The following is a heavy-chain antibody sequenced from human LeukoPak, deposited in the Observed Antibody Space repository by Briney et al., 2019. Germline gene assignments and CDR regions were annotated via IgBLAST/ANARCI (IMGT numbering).Heavy chain of an antibody. J-gene: IGHJ3*02. CDR2: IYYSGST. D-gene: IGHD3-16*01. V-gene: IGHV4-39*07. CDR3: ARAKSDYDFTYDDYGNGHDAFDI. CDR1: GGSISSSSYY. Sequence: SETLSLTCTVSGGSISSSSYYWGWIRQPPGKGLEWIGSIYYSGSTYYNPSLKSRVTISVDTSKNQFSLKLSSVTAADTAVYYCARAKSDYDFTYDDYGNGHDAFDIWGQGTLVTVSS.